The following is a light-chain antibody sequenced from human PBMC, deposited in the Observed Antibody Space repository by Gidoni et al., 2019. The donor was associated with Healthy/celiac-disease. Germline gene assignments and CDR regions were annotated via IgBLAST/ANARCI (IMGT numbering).Light chain of an antibody. CDR2: GAS. J-gene: IGKJ3*01. CDR1: QSVSSSY. Sequence: EIALTQSPGTLSLSPRERATLSCRASQSVSSSYLAWYQQKPGQAPRLLIYGASSRATGIPDRFSGSGSGTDFTLTISRLEPEDFAVYYCQQYGSSPRTFGPGTKVDIK. V-gene: IGKV3-20*01. CDR3: QQYGSSPRT.